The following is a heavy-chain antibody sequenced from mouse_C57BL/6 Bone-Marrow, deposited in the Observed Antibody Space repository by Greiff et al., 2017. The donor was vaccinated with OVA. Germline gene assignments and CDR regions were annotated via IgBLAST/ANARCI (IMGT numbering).Heavy chain of an antibody. J-gene: IGHJ4*01. CDR1: GYAFSSSW. Sequence: VQLQQSGPELVKPGASVKISCKASGYAFSSSWMNWVKQRPGKGLEWIGRIYPGDGDTNYNGKFKGKATLTADKSSSTAYMQLSSLTSEDSAVDFCARSRGENYAMDYWGQGTSVTVSS. V-gene: IGHV1-82*01. CDR3: ARSRGENYAMDY. CDR2: IYPGDGDT.